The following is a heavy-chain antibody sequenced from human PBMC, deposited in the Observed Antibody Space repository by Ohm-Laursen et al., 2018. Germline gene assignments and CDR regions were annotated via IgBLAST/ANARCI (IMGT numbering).Heavy chain of an antibody. D-gene: IGHD6-6*01. V-gene: IGHV3-23*01. J-gene: IGHJ4*02. Sequence: SLRLSCTASGFSFSNYAMNWVRQAPRRGLEWVSTFSGSGTTYYADSVKGRFTITTDNSKNTLYLQMNNLRAEDTAVYYCARVHRPPNDYWGQGTLVTVSS. CDR3: ARVHRPPNDY. CDR1: GFSFSNYA. CDR2: FSGSGTT.